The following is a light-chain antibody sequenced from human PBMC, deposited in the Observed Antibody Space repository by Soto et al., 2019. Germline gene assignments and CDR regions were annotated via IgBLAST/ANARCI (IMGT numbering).Light chain of an antibody. V-gene: IGLV1-40*01. CDR3: QSYDSSLSGSEV. CDR1: RSNIGAGYD. CDR2: GNS. Sequence: QAVVTQPPSVSGAPGQRVTISCTGSRSNIGAGYDVHWYQQLPGTAPKLLIYGNSNRPSGVPDRFSGSKSGTSASLAITGLQAEDEADYYCQSYDSSLSGSEVFGTGTKLTVL. J-gene: IGLJ1*01.